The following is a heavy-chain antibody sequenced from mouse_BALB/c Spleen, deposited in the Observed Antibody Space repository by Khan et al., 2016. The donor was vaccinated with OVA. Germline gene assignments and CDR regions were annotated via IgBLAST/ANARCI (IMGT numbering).Heavy chain of an antibody. V-gene: IGHV3-2*02. CDR2: INSSGST. CDR1: GYSITSDYA. CDR3: ARDGYRYNYAMDY. D-gene: IGHD2-3*01. Sequence: VQLKESGPGLVNPSQSLSLTCTVTGYSITSDYAWNWIRQFPGNNLEWMAYINSSGSTNYNPVLKSRISITRDTSKNQFFLQLNSLTTEDTAKYYGARDGYRYNYAMDYWGQGTSVTVSS. J-gene: IGHJ4*01.